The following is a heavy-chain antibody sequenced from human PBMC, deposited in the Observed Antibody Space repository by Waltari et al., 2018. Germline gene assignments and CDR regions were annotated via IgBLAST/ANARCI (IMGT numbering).Heavy chain of an antibody. CDR1: GYSISSGYY. Sequence: QVQLQESGPGLVKPSETLSLTCAVSGYSISSGYYWGWLRQPPGKGLEWIGSIYHSGSTYYNPSLKSRVTISVDTSKNQFSLKLSSVTAADTAVYYCARATSTSGSYLVYWGQGTLVTVSS. J-gene: IGHJ4*02. D-gene: IGHD1-26*01. CDR3: ARATSTSGSYLVY. V-gene: IGHV4-38-2*01. CDR2: IYHSGST.